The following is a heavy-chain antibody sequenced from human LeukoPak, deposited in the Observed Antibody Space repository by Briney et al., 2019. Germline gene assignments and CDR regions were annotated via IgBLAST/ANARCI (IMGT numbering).Heavy chain of an antibody. D-gene: IGHD6-13*01. Sequence: GGSLRLSCAASGFTFDDYAMHWVRHAPGKGLEWVSGISWNSGSIGYADSVKGRFTISRDNAKNSLYLQMNSLRAEDTALYYCAKDSGSSWYGWYFDLWGRGTLVTVSS. CDR3: AKDSGSSWYGWYFDL. CDR1: GFTFDDYA. CDR2: ISWNSGSI. J-gene: IGHJ2*01. V-gene: IGHV3-9*01.